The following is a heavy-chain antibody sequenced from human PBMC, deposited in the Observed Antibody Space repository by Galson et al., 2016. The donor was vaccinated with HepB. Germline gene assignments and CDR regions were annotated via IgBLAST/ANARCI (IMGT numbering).Heavy chain of an antibody. CDR1: GFSVATY. CDR2: IQPDGAT. CDR3: ARGMNGMDV. V-gene: IGHV3-53*01. J-gene: IGHJ6*02. Sequence: SLRLSCAVSGFSVATYMSWVRQAPGKELECVSVIQPDGATHYTDSVKGRFPISRDLSKNTLYFEMNGLRVDDTAVYFCARGMNGMDVWGRGTTVTVSS.